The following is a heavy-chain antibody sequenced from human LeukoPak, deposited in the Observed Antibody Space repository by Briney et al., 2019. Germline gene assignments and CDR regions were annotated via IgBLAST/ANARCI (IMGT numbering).Heavy chain of an antibody. CDR2: INAGNGNT. J-gene: IGHJ4*02. V-gene: IGHV1-3*01. CDR1: GYTFTTYA. D-gene: IGHD6-13*01. Sequence: ASVKVSCKASGYTFTTYAMHWVRQAPEQRLEWMGWINAGNGNTKYSQKFQARVIITRDTSASTAYMELSSLRSEDTAVYYCARDPIGSRWPFYFDYWGQGTLVTVSS. CDR3: ARDPIGSRWPFYFDY.